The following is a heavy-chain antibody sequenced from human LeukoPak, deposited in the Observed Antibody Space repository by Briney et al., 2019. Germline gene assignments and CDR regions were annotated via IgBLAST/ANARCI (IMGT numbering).Heavy chain of an antibody. D-gene: IGHD3-16*02. Sequence: PGGSLRLSCAASGFTFSSYGMHWVRQAPGKGLEWVAVISYDGSNKYYADSVKGRFTISGDNSKNTLYLQMNSLRAEDTAVYYCAKISGSGSYRPDDAFDIWGQGTMVTVSS. CDR1: GFTFSSYG. CDR3: AKISGSGSYRPDDAFDI. J-gene: IGHJ3*02. V-gene: IGHV3-30*18. CDR2: ISYDGSNK.